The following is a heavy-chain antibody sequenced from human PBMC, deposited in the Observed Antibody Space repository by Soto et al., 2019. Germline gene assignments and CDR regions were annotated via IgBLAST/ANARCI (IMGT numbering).Heavy chain of an antibody. CDR1: GFTFSSFW. Sequence: GGSLRLSCAGSGFTFSSFWMYWVRQAPGKGLVWVSRISVDGSTTAYADSVKGRFTISRDNAKSTLYLQMHSLRADDTAVYYCASSVVPPFDYWGQGT. V-gene: IGHV3-74*01. J-gene: IGHJ4*02. D-gene: IGHD6-19*01. CDR2: ISVDGSTT. CDR3: ASSVVPPFDY.